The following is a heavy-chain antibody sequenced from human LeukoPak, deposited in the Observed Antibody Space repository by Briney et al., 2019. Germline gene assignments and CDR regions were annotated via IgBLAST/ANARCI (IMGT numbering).Heavy chain of an antibody. V-gene: IGHV3-9*01. Sequence: SLRLACAASGFTFDDYAMHWVRQAPGKGLEWVSGISWNSGSIGYADSVKGRFTISRDNAKNSLYLQMNSLRAEDTALYYCAKDIERYSYDPYYYYGMDVWGQGTTVTVSS. CDR2: ISWNSGSI. J-gene: IGHJ6*02. D-gene: IGHD5-18*01. CDR1: GFTFDDYA. CDR3: AKDIERYSYDPYYYYGMDV.